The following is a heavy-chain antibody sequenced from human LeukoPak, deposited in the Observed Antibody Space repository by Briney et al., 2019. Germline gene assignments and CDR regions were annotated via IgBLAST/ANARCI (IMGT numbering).Heavy chain of an antibody. J-gene: IGHJ4*02. CDR3: VKLYGGFDY. Sequence: GGSLRLSCEASGFTFSNYWMSWVRQAPGKGLEWVAVISYDGTNKYYADSVKGRFTISRDNSRNTLYLLMNSLRAADTAMYYCVKLYGGFDYWGQGTLVTVSS. D-gene: IGHD4-23*01. CDR2: ISYDGTNK. V-gene: IGHV3-30*18. CDR1: GFTFSNYW.